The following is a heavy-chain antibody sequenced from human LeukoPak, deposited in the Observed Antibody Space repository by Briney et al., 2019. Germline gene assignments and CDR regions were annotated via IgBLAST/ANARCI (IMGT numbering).Heavy chain of an antibody. CDR3: AREVPGWYWFDP. V-gene: IGHV3-53*01. CDR1: GFTVSSNY. CDR2: TYSGGST. Sequence: GGSLRLSCAASGFTVSSNYMSWVRQAPGKGLEWVSVTYSGGSTYYADSVKGRFTISRDNSKNTLYLQTNSLRAEDTAVYYCAREVPGWYWFDPWGQGTLVTVSS. D-gene: IGHD6-19*01. J-gene: IGHJ5*02.